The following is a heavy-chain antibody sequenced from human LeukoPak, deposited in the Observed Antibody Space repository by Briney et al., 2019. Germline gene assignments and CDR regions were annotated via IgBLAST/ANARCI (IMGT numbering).Heavy chain of an antibody. CDR2: INHSGGT. V-gene: IGHV4-34*01. D-gene: IGHD6-13*01. Sequence: SETLSLTCAVYGGSFSGYYWSWIRQPPGKGLEWIGEINHSGGTNYNPSLKSRVTISEDTSKNQFSLKLSSVTAADTAVYYCARGAAAGTDYWGQGTLVTVSS. CDR3: ARGAAAGTDY. J-gene: IGHJ4*02. CDR1: GGSFSGYY.